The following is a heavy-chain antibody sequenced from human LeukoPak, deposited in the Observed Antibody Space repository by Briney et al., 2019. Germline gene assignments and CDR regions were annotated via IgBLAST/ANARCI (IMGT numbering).Heavy chain of an antibody. J-gene: IGHJ4*02. V-gene: IGHV1-18*01. CDR2: ISAYNGNT. Sequence: RASVKVSCKASGYTFTTYGIGWWRQAPGQGLEWMGWISAYNGNTNYAQKLQGRVTMTTDTSTSTAYMELRSLRSDDTAVYYCASENGSGSYYADYWGQGTLVTVSS. CDR3: ASENGSGSYYADY. CDR1: GYTFTTYG. D-gene: IGHD3-10*01.